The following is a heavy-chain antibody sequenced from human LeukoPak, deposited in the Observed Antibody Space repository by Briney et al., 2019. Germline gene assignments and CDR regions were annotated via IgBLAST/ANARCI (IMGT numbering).Heavy chain of an antibody. J-gene: IGHJ5*02. CDR3: ASNYGGKSWFDP. V-gene: IGHV1-69*05. CDR1: GGTFSSYA. CDR2: IIPIFGTA. Sequence: ASVKVSCKASGGTFSSYAISWVRQAPGQGLEWMGGIIPIFGTANYAQKFQGRVTITTDESTSTAYMELSSLRSEDTAVYYCASNYGGKSWFDPWGQGTLVTVSS. D-gene: IGHD4-23*01.